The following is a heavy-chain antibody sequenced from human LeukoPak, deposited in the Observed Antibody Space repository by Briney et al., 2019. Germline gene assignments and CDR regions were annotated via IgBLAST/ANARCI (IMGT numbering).Heavy chain of an antibody. CDR3: ARVRGTGWYYFDY. Sequence: ASVKVSCKASGYSFTGYYMHWVRQAPGQGLEWMGWINPNSGGTNYAQNFQGRVTMTRDTSISTAYMELRRLRSDDTAVYYCARVRGTGWYYFDYWGQGTLVTVSS. CDR1: GYSFTGYY. D-gene: IGHD2-15*01. V-gene: IGHV1-2*02. CDR2: INPNSGGT. J-gene: IGHJ4*02.